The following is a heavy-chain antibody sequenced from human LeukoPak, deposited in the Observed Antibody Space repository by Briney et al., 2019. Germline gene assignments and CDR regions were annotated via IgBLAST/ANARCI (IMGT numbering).Heavy chain of an antibody. V-gene: IGHV3-9*01. Sequence: GGSLTLSCAASGFTFDDYAVHWVRQARGKGLEWVSDISWNSGSIGYAASVKGRFTISRDNAKNSMYQQMNSLRAEDTGLYYCAKGTSSGWYLISFDIWGQGTMVTVSS. CDR2: ISWNSGSI. CDR3: AKGTSSGWYLISFDI. D-gene: IGHD6-19*01. CDR1: GFTFDDYA. J-gene: IGHJ3*02.